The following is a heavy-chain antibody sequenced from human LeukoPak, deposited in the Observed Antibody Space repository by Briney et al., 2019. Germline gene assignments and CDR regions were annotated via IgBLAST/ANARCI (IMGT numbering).Heavy chain of an antibody. V-gene: IGHV3-21*01. Sequence: GGSLRLSCAASGFTFSSYSMNWVPQAPGKGLEWVSSISSSSSYIYYADSVKGRFTISRDNAKNSLYLQMNSLRAEDTAVYYCAKSGIAAAGTYDYWGQGTLVTVSS. CDR3: AKSGIAAAGTYDY. CDR2: ISSSSSYI. J-gene: IGHJ4*02. D-gene: IGHD6-13*01. CDR1: GFTFSSYS.